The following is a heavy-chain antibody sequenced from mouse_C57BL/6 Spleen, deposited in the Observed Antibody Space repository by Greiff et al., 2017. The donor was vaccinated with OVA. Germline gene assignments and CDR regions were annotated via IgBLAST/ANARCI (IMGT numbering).Heavy chain of an antibody. Sequence: EVKLMESGAELVKPGASVKLSCTASGFNITDYYMHWVKQRTEQGLEWIGRIAPEDGKPKYAAKFQGKAPITADTSSNTAYLQLSSLTSEDTAVYYWARSSVSYAMDYWGQGTSVTVSS. CDR2: IAPEDGKP. CDR3: ARSSVSYAMDY. J-gene: IGHJ4*01. V-gene: IGHV14-2*01. CDR1: GFNITDYY.